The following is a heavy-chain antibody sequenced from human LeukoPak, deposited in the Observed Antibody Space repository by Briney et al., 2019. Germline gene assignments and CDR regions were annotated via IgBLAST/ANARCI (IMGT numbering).Heavy chain of an antibody. V-gene: IGHV4-59*08. CDR1: GGSISTFY. J-gene: IGHJ4*02. CDR3: ASQKDGYSFDY. CDR2: LFFGGST. D-gene: IGHD5-24*01. Sequence: KPSETLSLTCTVSGGSISTFYWSWIRQPPGKGLEWIGYLFFGGSTNYNPSLKSRVTISSDTSKNQFSLKLSSVTAADTAVYYCASQKDGYSFDYWGQGTLFTVSS.